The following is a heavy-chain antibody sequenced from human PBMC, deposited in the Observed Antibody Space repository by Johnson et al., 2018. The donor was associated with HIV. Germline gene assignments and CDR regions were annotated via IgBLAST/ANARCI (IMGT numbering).Heavy chain of an antibody. CDR1: GFTFSSYA. D-gene: IGHD1-1*01. Sequence: QVQLVESGGGVVQPGRSLRLSCAASGFTFSSYAMHWVRQAPGKGLEWVAVIYSGGSTYYADSVKGRFTISRDNSKNTLYLQMNSLRAEDTAVYYCARGTGTDDAFDIWGQGTMVTVSS. CDR3: ARGTGTDDAFDI. V-gene: IGHV3-NL1*01. J-gene: IGHJ3*02. CDR2: IYSGGST.